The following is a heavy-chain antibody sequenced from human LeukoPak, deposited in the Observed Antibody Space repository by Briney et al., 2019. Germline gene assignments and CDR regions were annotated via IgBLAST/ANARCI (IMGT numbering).Heavy chain of an antibody. J-gene: IGHJ4*02. V-gene: IGHV1-69*04. CDR3: ARVDSSSWPYYFDY. Sequence: SVTVSFTASGGTFSIYAISWVRQAPGQGLEWMGRIIPILGIANYAQKFQGRVTITADKSTSTAYMELSSLRSEDTAVYYCARVDSSSWPYYFDYSGQRTLVTVSS. D-gene: IGHD6-13*01. CDR2: IIPILGIA. CDR1: GGTFSIYA.